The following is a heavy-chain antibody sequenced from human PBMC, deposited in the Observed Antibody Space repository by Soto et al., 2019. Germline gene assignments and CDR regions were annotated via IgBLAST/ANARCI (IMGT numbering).Heavy chain of an antibody. CDR3: ANHGGFDF. Sequence: EGQLLESGGGLVQPGESLRLSCAASGFTFSSSGMSWVRQAPGKGLEWVSSISIRGDYRYYADSVKGRFTISRDNSKNTLYLQMSSLTAEDTALYHCANHGGFDFWGQGTTVAVSS. CDR1: GFTFSSSG. CDR2: ISIRGDYR. V-gene: IGHV3-23*01. D-gene: IGHD4-17*01. J-gene: IGHJ3*01.